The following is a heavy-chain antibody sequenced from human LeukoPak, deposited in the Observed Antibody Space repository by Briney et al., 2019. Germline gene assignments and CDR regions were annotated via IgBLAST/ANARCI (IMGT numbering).Heavy chain of an antibody. CDR1: GYSISSGYY. CDR2: IYYSGST. V-gene: IGHV4-61*01. Sequence: NPSETLSLTCTVSGYSISSGYYWTWIRPPPGKGLEWIGYIYYSGSTNYNPSLKSRVTIALDTSKNQFSLKLSSVTAADTAVYYCARVYYDILEYYMDVWGKGTTVTISS. CDR3: ARVYYDILEYYMDV. D-gene: IGHD3-9*01. J-gene: IGHJ6*03.